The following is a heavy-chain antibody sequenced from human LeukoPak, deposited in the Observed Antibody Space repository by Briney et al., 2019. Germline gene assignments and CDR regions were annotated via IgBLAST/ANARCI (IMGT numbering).Heavy chain of an antibody. Sequence: RESLKISCKGSGYSFTSYWIGWVRQMPGKGLEWMGIIYPGDSDTRYSLSFQGQVTISADKSISTAYLQWSSLKASDTAMYYCARRVVVVPAAHNWFDPWGQGTLVTVSS. V-gene: IGHV5-51*01. D-gene: IGHD2-2*01. J-gene: IGHJ5*02. CDR2: IYPGDSDT. CDR3: ARRVVVVPAAHNWFDP. CDR1: GYSFTSYW.